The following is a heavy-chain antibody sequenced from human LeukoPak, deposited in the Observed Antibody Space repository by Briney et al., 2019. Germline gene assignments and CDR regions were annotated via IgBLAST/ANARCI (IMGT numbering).Heavy chain of an antibody. CDR2: MNPNSGNT. CDR1: GYTFTSYD. D-gene: IGHD4-17*01. CDR3: ARGSADYGDYVFGY. V-gene: IGHV1-8*01. Sequence: ASVKVSCKASGYTFTSYDINWVRQATGQGLEWMGWMNPNSGNTGYAQKFQGRVTMTRNTSISTAYMELSSLRSEDTAVYYYARGSADYGDYVFGYWGQGTLVTVSS. J-gene: IGHJ4*02.